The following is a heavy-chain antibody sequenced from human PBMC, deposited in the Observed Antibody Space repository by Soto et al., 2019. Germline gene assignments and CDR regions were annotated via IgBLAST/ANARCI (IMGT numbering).Heavy chain of an antibody. CDR1: GITFNNYA. J-gene: IGHJ4*02. V-gene: IGHV3-23*01. CDR3: AKGGYCTSTSCYAYDY. CDR2: ISISGGRT. D-gene: IGHD2-2*01. Sequence: PGGSLRLSCAASGITFNNYAMNWVRQAPGKGLEWVSTISISGGRTYYADSVKGQFTISRDNSKNTLFLQMNSLRAEDTAVYYCAKGGYCTSTSCYAYDYWGQGTLVTVSS.